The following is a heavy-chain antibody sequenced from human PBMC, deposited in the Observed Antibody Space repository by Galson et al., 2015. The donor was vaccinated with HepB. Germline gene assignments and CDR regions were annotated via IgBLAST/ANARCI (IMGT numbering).Heavy chain of an antibody. Sequence: SLRLSCAASGFIFRDYWMAWVRQVPGKGLEWVANIRHDGSDKFYADSGKGRFTISRDNAKETLFLQMNSLRVDDSAVYYCAREVGWDWGQGTVVTVSS. CDR1: GFIFRDYW. J-gene: IGHJ4*02. CDR2: IRHDGSDK. D-gene: IGHD3-16*01. CDR3: AREVGWD. V-gene: IGHV3-7*03.